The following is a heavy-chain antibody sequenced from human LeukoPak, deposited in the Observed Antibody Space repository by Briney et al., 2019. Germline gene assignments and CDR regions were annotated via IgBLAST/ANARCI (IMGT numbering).Heavy chain of an antibody. J-gene: IGHJ4*02. CDR3: ARDRVSSGWDHDY. V-gene: IGHV3-74*01. Sequence: GGSLRLSCAASGFTFSSNYMSWVRQAPGKGLVWVSRINSDGSSTSYADSVKGRFTISRDNAKNTLYLQMNSLRAEDTAVYYCARDRVSSGWDHDYWGQGTLVTVSS. CDR2: INSDGSST. D-gene: IGHD6-19*01. CDR1: GFTFSSNY.